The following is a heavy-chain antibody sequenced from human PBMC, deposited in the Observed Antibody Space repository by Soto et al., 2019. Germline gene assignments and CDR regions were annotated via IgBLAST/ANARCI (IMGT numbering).Heavy chain of an antibody. V-gene: IGHV3-30-3*01. D-gene: IGHD3-22*01. CDR3: ARDRITMIVVVRNDAFDI. CDR2: ISYDGSNK. Sequence: GGSLRLSCAASGFTFSSYAMHWVRQAPGKGLEWVAVISYDGSNKYYADSVKGRFTISRDNSKNTLYLQMNSLRAEDTAVYYCARDRITMIVVVRNDAFDIWGQGTMVT. J-gene: IGHJ3*02. CDR1: GFTFSSYA.